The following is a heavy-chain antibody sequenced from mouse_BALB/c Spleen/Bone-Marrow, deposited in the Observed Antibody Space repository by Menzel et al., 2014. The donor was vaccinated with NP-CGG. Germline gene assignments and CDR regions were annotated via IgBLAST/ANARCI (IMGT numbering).Heavy chain of an antibody. D-gene: IGHD2-12*01. CDR3: ASHDGWYFDV. CDR2: ISYSGST. V-gene: IGHV3-8*02. J-gene: IGHJ1*01. Sequence: DVKLQESGPSLVKPSQTLSLTCSVTGDSITGGYWNWIRKFPGNKLEYMGYISYSGSTYYNPSLKSRISITRDTSKNQFYLQLNSMTTEDTATYYCASHDGWYFDVWGAGTTVTVSS. CDR1: GDSITGGY.